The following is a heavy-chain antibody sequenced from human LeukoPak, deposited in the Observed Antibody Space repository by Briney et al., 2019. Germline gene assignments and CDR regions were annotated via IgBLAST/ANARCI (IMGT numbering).Heavy chain of an antibody. J-gene: IGHJ4*02. CDR2: MWSDGSDK. Sequence: GGSLRLSCAASGFTFSSSAMHWVRQAPGKGLEWVAFMWSDGSDKYYADSVRVRFTISRDNSKNTLYLKMNSLRAEDTAVYYCGKAAVGGTWSDYWGQGTLVTVSS. CDR1: GFTFSSSA. V-gene: IGHV3-30*02. CDR3: GKAAVGGTWSDY. D-gene: IGHD1-26*01.